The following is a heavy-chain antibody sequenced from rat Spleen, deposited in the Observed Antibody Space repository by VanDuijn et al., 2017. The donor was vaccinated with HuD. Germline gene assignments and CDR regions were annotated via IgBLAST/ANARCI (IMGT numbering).Heavy chain of an antibody. D-gene: IGHD1-6*01. CDR3: TRSPYTNYVMDV. CDR1: GFSLTGND. J-gene: IGHJ4*01. V-gene: IGHV2S30*01. Sequence: QVQLKESGPGLVQPSQTLSLTCTVSGFSLTGNDFHWIRQPPGKGLEWMGRMRYDGDTYYNSALKSRLSISRETSRNQIFLKMNSLQPDDTAIYYCTRSPYTNYVMDVWGQGASVTVSS. CDR2: MRYDGDT.